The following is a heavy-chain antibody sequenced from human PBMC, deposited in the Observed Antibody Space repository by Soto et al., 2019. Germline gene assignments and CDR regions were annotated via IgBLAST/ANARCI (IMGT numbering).Heavy chain of an antibody. V-gene: IGHV1-18*01. CDR1: GYTFTRNG. CDR2: ISPNSGNT. Sequence: QVHLVQSGAEVKKPGASVNVSCKTSGYTFTRNGISWVRQAPGQGLEWMGWISPNSGNTRYAQKLQDRVIMTTDTSTITALTALRSLRSDDTAEYYCVRGRHSNSWPSRDVRGPGNTVTVSS. D-gene: IGHD2-2*01. CDR3: VRGRHSNSWPSRDV. J-gene: IGHJ6*02.